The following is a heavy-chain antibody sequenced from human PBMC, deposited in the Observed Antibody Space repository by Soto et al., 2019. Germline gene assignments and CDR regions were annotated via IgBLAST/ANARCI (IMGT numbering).Heavy chain of an antibody. CDR3: ARGTAITIFGRVGY. J-gene: IGHJ4*02. D-gene: IGHD3-3*01. Sequence: ASVKVSCKASGYPFTGYGINWVRQAPGQGLEWMGWISTYNGNTNYAQKLQGRVTLATDTSTSTAYMELRSLRSDDTAVYYCARGTAITIFGRVGYWGQGTLVTVSS. V-gene: IGHV1-18*01. CDR2: ISTYNGNT. CDR1: GYPFTGYG.